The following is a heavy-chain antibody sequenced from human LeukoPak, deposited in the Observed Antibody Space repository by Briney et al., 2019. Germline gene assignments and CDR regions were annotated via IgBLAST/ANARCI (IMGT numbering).Heavy chain of an antibody. J-gene: IGHJ4*02. V-gene: IGHV1-69*04. CDR1: GGTFSSYA. CDR3: ARDVYGPRWDGYNLDHFDY. D-gene: IGHD5-24*01. Sequence: SVKVSCKASGGTFSSYAISWVRQAPGQGLEWMGRIIPILGIANYAQKFRGRVTITADKSTSTAYMELSSLRSEDTAVYYCARDVYGPRWDGYNLDHFDYWGQGTLVTVSS. CDR2: IIPILGIA.